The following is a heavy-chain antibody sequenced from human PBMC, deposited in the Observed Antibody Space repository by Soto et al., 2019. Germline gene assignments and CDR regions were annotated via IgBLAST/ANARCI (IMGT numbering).Heavy chain of an antibody. J-gene: IGHJ4*02. D-gene: IGHD4-17*01. Sequence: GGSLRLSCAASGFTVSSNYMSWVRQAPGKGLEWVSVIYSGGSTYYADSVKGRFTISRDNSKNTLYLQMNSLRAEDTAVYYCARDRTPYGDYDGTFDYWGQGTLVTVSS. CDR2: IYSGGST. V-gene: IGHV3-66*01. CDR1: GFTVSSNY. CDR3: ARDRTPYGDYDGTFDY.